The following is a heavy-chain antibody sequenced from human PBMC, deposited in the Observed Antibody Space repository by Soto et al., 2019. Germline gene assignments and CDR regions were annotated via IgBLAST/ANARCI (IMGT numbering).Heavy chain of an antibody. Sequence: SETLSLTCTVSGDSISYYYWSWIRQPPGKGLEWIGYIYYSGSTNYNPSLKSRVTMSVDTSKNQFSLKLTSVTAADTAVYYCTRDSVGYSGPQRGLYGVDVWGQGTTVTVSS. J-gene: IGHJ6*02. CDR2: IYYSGST. CDR1: GDSISYYY. V-gene: IGHV4-59*01. D-gene: IGHD5-18*01. CDR3: TRDSVGYSGPQRGLYGVDV.